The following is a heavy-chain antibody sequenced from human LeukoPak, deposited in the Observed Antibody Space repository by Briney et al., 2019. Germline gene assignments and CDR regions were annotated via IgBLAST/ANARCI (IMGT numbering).Heavy chain of an antibody. CDR2: IYYSGST. V-gene: IGHV4-39*01. CDR1: GGSISSSSYY. CDR3: ARCSGGDTVLYYFDY. J-gene: IGHJ4*02. Sequence: PSETLSLTCTVSGGSISSSSYYWGWIRQPPGKGLEWIGSIYYSGSTYYNPSLKSRVTISVDTSKNQFSLKLSSVTAADTAVYYCARCSGGDTVLYYFDYWGQGTLVTVSS. D-gene: IGHD2-15*01.